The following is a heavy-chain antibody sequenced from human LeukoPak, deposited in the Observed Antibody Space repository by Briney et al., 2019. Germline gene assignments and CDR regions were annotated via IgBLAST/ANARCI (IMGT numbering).Heavy chain of an antibody. CDR3: ARGDYFGSGTSFIDAFDI. CDR2: IKQYGSEK. CDR1: GFTFSNYW. V-gene: IGHV3-7*01. D-gene: IGHD3-10*01. Sequence: GGSLRLSCAASGFTFSNYWMSWVRQAPGKGLEWVANIKQYGSEKYYVDSVKGRFTISGDNAKNSLYLQMNSLRAEDTAVYYCARGDYFGSGTSFIDAFDIWGQGTMVTVS. J-gene: IGHJ3*02.